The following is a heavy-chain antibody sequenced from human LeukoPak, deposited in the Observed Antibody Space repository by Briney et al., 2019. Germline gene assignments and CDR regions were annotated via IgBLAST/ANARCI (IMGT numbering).Heavy chain of an antibody. CDR3: ARGGGSGSYYYYYYMDV. CDR1: GGSISSYY. CDR2: IYYSGST. D-gene: IGHD3-10*01. V-gene: IGHV4-59*01. Sequence: SETLSLTCTVSGGSISSYYWSWIRQPPGKGLEWIGYIYYSGSTNYNPSLKSRVTISVDTSKNQFSLKLSSVTAADTAVYYCARGGGSGSYYYYYYMDVWGKGATVTVSS. J-gene: IGHJ6*03.